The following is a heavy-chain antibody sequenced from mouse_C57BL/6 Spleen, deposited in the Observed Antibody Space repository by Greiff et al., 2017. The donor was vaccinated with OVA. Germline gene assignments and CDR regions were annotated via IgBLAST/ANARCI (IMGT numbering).Heavy chain of an antibody. CDR2: ISSGGSYT. V-gene: IGHV5-6*01. J-gene: IGHJ2*01. CDR1: GFTFSSYG. Sequence: EVQLQQSGGDLVKPGGSLKLSCAASGFTFSSYGMSWVRQTPDKRLEWVATISSGGSYTYYPDSVKGRFTISRDNAKNTLYLQMSSLKSEDTAMYYCARPPYYGSSGVYYFDYWGQGTTLTVSS. CDR3: ARPPYYGSSGVYYFDY. D-gene: IGHD1-1*01.